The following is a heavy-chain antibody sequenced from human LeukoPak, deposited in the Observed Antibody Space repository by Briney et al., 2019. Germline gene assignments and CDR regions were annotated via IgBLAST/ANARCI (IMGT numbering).Heavy chain of an antibody. CDR2: INQDGSEK. J-gene: IGHJ4*02. Sequence: GGSLRLSCAASGITFSRFWMSWVRLAPGKGLQWVANINQDGSEKHYVDSVKGRITISRDNAENSLYLQMNSLRAEDTAVYYCASGGHLDYWGQGALVTVAS. CDR3: ASGGHLDY. D-gene: IGHD3-16*01. V-gene: IGHV3-7*03. CDR1: GITFSRFW.